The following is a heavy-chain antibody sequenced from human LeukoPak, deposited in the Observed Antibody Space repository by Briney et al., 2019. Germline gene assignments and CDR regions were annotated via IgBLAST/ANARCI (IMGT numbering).Heavy chain of an antibody. J-gene: IGHJ6*02. CDR3: TRDGSRYCSSTSCYSGYYYYGMDV. D-gene: IGHD2-2*01. CDR2: ISSSDSTI. V-gene: IGHV3-11*01. CDR1: GFTFSDYY. Sequence: GGSLRLSCAASGFTFSDYYMSWIRQAPGKGLEWVSYISSSDSTIYYADSVKGRFTISRDNAKNSLYLQLNSLRAEDTAVYYFTRDGSRYCSSTSCYSGYYYYGMDVWGQGTTVTVSS.